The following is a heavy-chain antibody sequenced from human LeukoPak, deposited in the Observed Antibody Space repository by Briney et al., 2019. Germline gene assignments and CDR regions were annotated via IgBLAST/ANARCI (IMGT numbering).Heavy chain of an antibody. CDR2: INAGNGNT. Sequence: ASVKVSCKASGYTFTSYGISWVRQAPGQRLEWMGWINAGNGNTKYSQKFQGRVTITRDTSASTAYMELSSLRSEDTAVYFCARDPKTGYLDYWGQGTLVTVSS. V-gene: IGHV1-3*01. D-gene: IGHD1-14*01. CDR3: ARDPKTGYLDY. J-gene: IGHJ4*02. CDR1: GYTFTSYG.